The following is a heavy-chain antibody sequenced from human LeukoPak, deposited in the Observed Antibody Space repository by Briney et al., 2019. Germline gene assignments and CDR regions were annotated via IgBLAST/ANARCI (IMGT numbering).Heavy chain of an antibody. CDR1: GFIFPTYS. J-gene: IGHJ6*02. D-gene: IGHD3-3*01. CDR2: INAAGDDM. CDR3: AKGIFGVIHNGIDV. Sequence: SGGSLRLSCVASGFIFPTYSMAWVRQAPGKGLDWVSSINAAGDDMYYADSVKGRFSISRDNLKNTLYLQMHSLRAEDRAIYYCAKGIFGVIHNGIDVWGQGTAVTVSS. V-gene: IGHV3-23*01.